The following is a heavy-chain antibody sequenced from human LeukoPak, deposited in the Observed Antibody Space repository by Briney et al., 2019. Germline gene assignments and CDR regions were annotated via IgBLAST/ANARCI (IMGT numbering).Heavy chain of an antibody. V-gene: IGHV1-69*13. CDR3: ARYYYGSGSFPSSEYYYYMDV. CDR1: GGTFSSYA. CDR2: IIPIFGTA. Sequence: ASVKVSCKASGGTFSSYAISWVRQAPGQGLEWMGGIIPIFGTANYAQKFQGRVTITADESTSTAYMELSSLRSEDTAVYYCARYYYGSGSFPSSEYYYYMDVWGKGTTGTVSS. D-gene: IGHD3-10*01. J-gene: IGHJ6*03.